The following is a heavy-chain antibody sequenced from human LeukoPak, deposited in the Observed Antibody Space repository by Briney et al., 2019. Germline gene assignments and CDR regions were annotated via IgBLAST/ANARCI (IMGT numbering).Heavy chain of an antibody. CDR2: ICYSGST. J-gene: IGHJ5*02. Sequence: SETLSLTCTVSGGSISSYYWSWIRQPPGKGLEWIGYICYSGSTNYNPSLKSRVTISVDTSKNQFSLKLSSVTAADTAVYYCARDYGLDNWFDPWGQGTLVTVSS. D-gene: IGHD3-10*01. CDR3: ARDYGLDNWFDP. V-gene: IGHV4-59*12. CDR1: GGSISSYY.